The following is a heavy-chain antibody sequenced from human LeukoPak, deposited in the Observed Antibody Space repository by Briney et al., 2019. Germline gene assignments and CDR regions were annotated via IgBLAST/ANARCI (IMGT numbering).Heavy chain of an antibody. Sequence: GGSLRLSCAVSGFTFSSYGMNWVRQAPGKGLEWVSYISHSSSTIYYADSLKGRFTISRDNAKNSLYLQMNSLRAEDTAVYYCARVGQWVAFNYWGQGTLVTVSS. CDR1: GFTFSSYG. D-gene: IGHD6-19*01. V-gene: IGHV3-48*01. CDR2: ISHSSSTI. J-gene: IGHJ4*02. CDR3: ARVGQWVAFNY.